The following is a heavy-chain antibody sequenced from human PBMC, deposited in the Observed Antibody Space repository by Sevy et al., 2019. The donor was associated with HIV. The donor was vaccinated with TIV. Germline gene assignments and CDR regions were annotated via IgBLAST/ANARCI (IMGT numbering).Heavy chain of an antibody. J-gene: IGHJ6*03. D-gene: IGHD2-2*01. Sequence: GGFLRLSCAASGFTFSSYWMSWVRQAPGKGLEWVANIKQDGSEKYYVDSVKGRFTISRDNAKNSLYLQMNSLRAEDTAVYYCARAETHIVVVPAAKSPLYYYYYMDVWGKGTTVTVSS. CDR2: IKQDGSEK. V-gene: IGHV3-7*03. CDR3: ARAETHIVVVPAAKSPLYYYYYMDV. CDR1: GFTFSSYW.